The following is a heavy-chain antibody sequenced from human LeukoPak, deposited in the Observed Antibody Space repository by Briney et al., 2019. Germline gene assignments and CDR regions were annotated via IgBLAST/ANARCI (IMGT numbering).Heavy chain of an antibody. V-gene: IGHV3-11*04. Sequence: PGGSLRLSCVVSGFTFRNYYMTWIRQAPGKGLDWVSYISASGETTYYGDSVSGRFTISRDNAKNSLYLDMNTLKAEDTAVYYCARDPSWEILSYFDYWGQGTLVTVSS. CDR3: ARDPSWEILSYFDY. D-gene: IGHD1-26*01. J-gene: IGHJ4*02. CDR2: ISASGETT. CDR1: GFTFRNYY.